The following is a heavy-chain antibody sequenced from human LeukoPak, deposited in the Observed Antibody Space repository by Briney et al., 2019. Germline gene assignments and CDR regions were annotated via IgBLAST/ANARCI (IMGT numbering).Heavy chain of an antibody. CDR1: GGSISSSSYY. CDR2: IYYSGST. J-gene: IGHJ4*02. V-gene: IGHV4-39*07. Sequence: PSETLSLTCTVSGGSISSSSYYWGWIRQPPGKGLEWIGSIYYSGSTYYNPSLKSRVTISVDTSKNQFSLKLSSVTAADTAVYYCARGRQWLVPGDYFDSWGQGALVTVSS. D-gene: IGHD6-19*01. CDR3: ARGRQWLVPGDYFDS.